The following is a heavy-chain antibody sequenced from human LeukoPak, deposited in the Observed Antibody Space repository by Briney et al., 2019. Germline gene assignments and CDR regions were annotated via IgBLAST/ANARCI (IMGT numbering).Heavy chain of an antibody. Sequence: PSETLSLTCTVSGGSFSSYSWSWIRQPSGKGLEWIGEINHSGRAYYSPSLQSRVTISIDTSKNQFSLILNSVTAADTSVYFCARFDPGLGWAFDYWGQGTLVTVSS. CDR1: GGSFSSYS. D-gene: IGHD3-16*01. CDR2: INHSGRA. V-gene: IGHV4-34*01. CDR3: ARFDPGLGWAFDY. J-gene: IGHJ4*02.